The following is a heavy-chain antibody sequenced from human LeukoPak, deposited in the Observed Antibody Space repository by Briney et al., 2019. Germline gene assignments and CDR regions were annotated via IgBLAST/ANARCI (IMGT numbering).Heavy chain of an antibody. CDR3: ARGTWSSSIDY. V-gene: IGHV4-39*07. CDR1: GGSIRSSYYY. Sequence: PSETLSLTCTVSGGSIRSSYYYWGWIRQPPGTGLEWIGSIYDSGSTNYNPSLKSRVTISVDTSKNQFSLKLSSVTAADTAVYYCARGTWSSSIDYWGQGTLVTVSS. D-gene: IGHD6-6*01. CDR2: IYDSGST. J-gene: IGHJ4*02.